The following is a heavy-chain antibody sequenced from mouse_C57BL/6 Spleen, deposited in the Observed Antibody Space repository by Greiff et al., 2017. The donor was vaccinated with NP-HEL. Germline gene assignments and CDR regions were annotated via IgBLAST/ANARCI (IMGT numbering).Heavy chain of an antibody. CDR2: IDPSDSYT. Sequence: VQLKESGAELVMPGASVKLSCKASGYTFTSYWMHWVKQRPGQGLEWIGEIDPSDSYTNYNQKFKGKSTLTVDKSSSTAYMQLSSLTSEDSAVYYCARAKTNYYAMDYWGQGTSVTVSS. J-gene: IGHJ4*01. CDR3: ARAKTNYYAMDY. V-gene: IGHV1-69*01. CDR1: GYTFTSYW.